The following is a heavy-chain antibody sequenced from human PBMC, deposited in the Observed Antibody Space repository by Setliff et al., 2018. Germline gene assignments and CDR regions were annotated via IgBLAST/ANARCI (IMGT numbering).Heavy chain of an antibody. Sequence: SETLSLTCNVSGGSISNYYWSWIRQPPGKGLEWIGYIYASGSTNYNPSLKSRVTLSVDTSKNQFSLKVSSVTAADTAVYYCARAPPNRYSGSYEYFYMDVWGKGTTVTVSS. J-gene: IGHJ6*03. CDR2: IYASGST. CDR1: GGSISNYY. CDR3: ARAPPNRYSGSYEYFYMDV. V-gene: IGHV4-4*08. D-gene: IGHD1-26*01.